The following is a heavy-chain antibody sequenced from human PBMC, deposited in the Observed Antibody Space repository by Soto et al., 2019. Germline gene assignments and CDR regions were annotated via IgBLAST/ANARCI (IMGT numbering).Heavy chain of an antibody. J-gene: IGHJ4*02. V-gene: IGHV1-69*13. CDR2: IIPIFGTA. CDR3: ARAGGVVVISIWYY. Sequence: SVKVPCKASGGTFSSYAISWVRQAPGQGLEWMGGIIPIFGTANYAQKFQGRVTITADESTSTAYMELSSLRSEDTAVYYCARAGGVVVISIWYYWGQGTLVTVSS. CDR1: GGTFSSYA. D-gene: IGHD3-22*01.